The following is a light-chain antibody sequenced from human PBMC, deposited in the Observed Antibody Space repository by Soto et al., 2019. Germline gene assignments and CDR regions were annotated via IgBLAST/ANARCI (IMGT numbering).Light chain of an antibody. CDR1: QSVSSS. Sequence: EIVMTQSPATLSVSPGESATLSCRASQSVSSSLAWYQQKPGQAPRLLIYGASTRATGIPARCSGSGSGTEFTLTISSLQSEDFAVYYCHQYTHGPPYTFGHGTKLEIK. V-gene: IGKV3-15*01. J-gene: IGKJ2*01. CDR3: HQYTHGPPYT. CDR2: GAS.